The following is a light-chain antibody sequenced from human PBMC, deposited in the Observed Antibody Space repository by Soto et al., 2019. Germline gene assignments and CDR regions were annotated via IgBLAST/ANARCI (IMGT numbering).Light chain of an antibody. CDR1: SSDVGAYNF. V-gene: IGLV2-14*03. J-gene: IGLJ2*01. CDR2: NVS. Sequence: QSALTQPASVSGSPGQSITISCTGNSSDVGAYNFVSWYQHHPGRAPKLMIYNVSYRPSGVSNRFSGSKSGNTASLTISGLQAEDESDYYCSSYTTSSTVVFGGGTKQTVL. CDR3: SSYTTSSTVV.